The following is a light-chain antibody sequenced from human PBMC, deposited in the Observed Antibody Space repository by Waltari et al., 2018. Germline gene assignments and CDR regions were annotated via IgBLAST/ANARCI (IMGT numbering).Light chain of an antibody. CDR1: HNIGTF. J-gene: IGKJ2*02. Sequence: DIQMTQSPSTLSASVGDRVTITCRASHNIGTFLSWYQQRPAKAPTVLIYAASTLQRGVPSRFSGSGSGTDFTLTIFSLQPEDFATYFCQQTYSALCCTFGQGTKLEIK. CDR3: QQTYSALCCT. CDR2: AAS. V-gene: IGKV1-39*01.